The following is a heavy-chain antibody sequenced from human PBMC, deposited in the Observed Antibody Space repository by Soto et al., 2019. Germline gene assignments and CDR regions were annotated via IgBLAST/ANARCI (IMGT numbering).Heavy chain of an antibody. CDR1: GFTFNTYD. V-gene: IGHV3-23*01. D-gene: IGHD2-21*01. CDR3: VRHWGG. CDR2: VATTGETT. J-gene: IGHJ4*01. Sequence: EVQLLESGGGLVQPGGSLRLSCAASGFTFNTYDMSWVRQAPGTGLEWVSSVATTGETTFYADSVRGRFTISRDNSKNTFFLQIDSLRADDTAIDYCVRHWGGWGHGTLVTVSS.